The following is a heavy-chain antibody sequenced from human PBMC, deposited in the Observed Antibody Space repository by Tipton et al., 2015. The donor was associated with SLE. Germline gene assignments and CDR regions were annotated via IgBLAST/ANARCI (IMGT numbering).Heavy chain of an antibody. D-gene: IGHD1-1*01. V-gene: IGHV4-34*01. J-gene: IGHJ4*02. CDR3: ARHQRTGTGGR. Sequence: LRLSCAASGFTFSSYAMSWVRQPPGKGLEWIGEIDHSRSTNYNPSLKSRVTISVDTSKNRFSLKLSSVTAADTAVYYCARHQRTGTGGRWGQGTLVTVSS. CDR2: IDHSRST. CDR1: GFTFSSYA.